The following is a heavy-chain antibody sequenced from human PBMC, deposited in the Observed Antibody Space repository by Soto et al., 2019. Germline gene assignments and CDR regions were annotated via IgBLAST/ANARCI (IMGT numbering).Heavy chain of an antibody. Sequence: GGSLRLSCAASGFTFSSYWMHGVRQAPGKGLVWVSGINSDGSSTSYADSVKGRFTISRDNAKNTLYLQMNSLRAEDTAVYYCARVGPISGWSYWGQGTLVTVSS. D-gene: IGHD6-19*01. J-gene: IGHJ4*02. CDR3: ARVGPISGWSY. CDR2: INSDGSST. CDR1: GFTFSSYW. V-gene: IGHV3-74*01.